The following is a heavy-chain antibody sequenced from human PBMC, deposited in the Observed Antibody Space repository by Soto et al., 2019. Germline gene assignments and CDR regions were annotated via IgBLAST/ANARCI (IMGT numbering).Heavy chain of an antibody. V-gene: IGHV4-30-2*01. D-gene: IGHD2-21*02. Sequence: SETLSLTCAVSGGSISSGGYSWSWIRQPPGKGLEWIGYIYHSGSTYYNPSLKSRVTISVDRSKNQFSLKLSSVTAADTAVYYCATGGDYYFDYWGQGTLVTVSS. CDR2: IYHSGST. CDR1: GGSISSGGYS. CDR3: ATGGDYYFDY. J-gene: IGHJ4*02.